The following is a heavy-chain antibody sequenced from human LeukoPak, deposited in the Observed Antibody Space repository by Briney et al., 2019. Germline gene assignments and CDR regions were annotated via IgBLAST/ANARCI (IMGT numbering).Heavy chain of an antibody. Sequence: EASETLSLTCTVSGGSISSGDYYWSWIRQPPGKGLEWIGYIYYSGSTYYNPSLKSRVTISVDTSKNQFSLKLSSVTAADTAVYYCAREAAAARWGWYMDVWGKGTTVTVSS. J-gene: IGHJ6*03. CDR1: GGSISSGDYY. D-gene: IGHD6-13*01. CDR3: AREAAAARWGWYMDV. CDR2: IYYSGST. V-gene: IGHV4-30-4*08.